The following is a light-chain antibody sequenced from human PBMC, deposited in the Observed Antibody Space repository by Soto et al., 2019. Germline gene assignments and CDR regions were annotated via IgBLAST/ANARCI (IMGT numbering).Light chain of an antibody. CDR1: QAISSH. CDR2: AAS. V-gene: IGKV1-9*01. Sequence: IQLTQSPSSLSASVGDRVTITCRASQAISSHLAWYQQEPGKAPKLLIYAASTLQSGVPSRFSGSGFGTDFTLTIISLQPEDFATYYCQQLNAYPITSGQGTRLEIK. CDR3: QQLNAYPIT. J-gene: IGKJ5*01.